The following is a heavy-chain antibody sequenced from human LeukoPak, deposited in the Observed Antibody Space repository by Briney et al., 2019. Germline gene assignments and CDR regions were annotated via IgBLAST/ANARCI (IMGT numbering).Heavy chain of an antibody. Sequence: SETLSLTCTVSGGSISSYYWSWIRPPPGKGLEWIGYIYYSGSTNYNPSLKSRVTISVDTSKNQFSLKLSSVTAADTAVYYCATSDSSGTFDYWGQGTLVTVSS. CDR1: GGSISSYY. V-gene: IGHV4-59*01. D-gene: IGHD3-22*01. J-gene: IGHJ4*02. CDR2: IYYSGST. CDR3: ATSDSSGTFDY.